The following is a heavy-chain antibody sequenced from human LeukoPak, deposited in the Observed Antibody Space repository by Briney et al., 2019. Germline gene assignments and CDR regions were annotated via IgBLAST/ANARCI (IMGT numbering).Heavy chain of an antibody. CDR3: ARQGSRGAAGY. D-gene: IGHD6-13*01. CDR2: IYYSGST. J-gene: IGHJ4*02. CDR1: GGSISSNTYY. Sequence: PSETLPLTCTVSGGSISSNTYYWGWIRQPPGKGLEWIGYIYYSGSTYYNPSLKSRVTISVDTSKNQFSLKLSSVTAADTAVYYCARQGSRGAAGYWGQGTLVTVSS. V-gene: IGHV4-39*01.